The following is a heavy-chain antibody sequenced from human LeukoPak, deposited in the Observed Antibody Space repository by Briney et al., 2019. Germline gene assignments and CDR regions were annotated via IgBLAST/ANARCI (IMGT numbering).Heavy chain of an antibody. CDR1: GFSFSTIY. D-gene: IGHD3-16*02. Sequence: GGSLRLSCAASGFSFSTIYMSWVRQTPGQGLEWVANINVDGTAEYYVDSVKGRFTISRDNANNSLYLQMNSLRAEDTAVYYCAREEHDYVWGSYRYYYYYGIDVWGQGTTVTVSS. J-gene: IGHJ6*02. V-gene: IGHV3-7*03. CDR2: INVDGTAE. CDR3: AREEHDYVWGSYRYYYYYGIDV.